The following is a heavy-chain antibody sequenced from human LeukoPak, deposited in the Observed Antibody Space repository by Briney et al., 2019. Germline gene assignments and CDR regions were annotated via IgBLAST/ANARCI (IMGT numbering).Heavy chain of an antibody. Sequence: GASVKVSCKASGYTFTGYYMHWVRQAPGQGLEWMGWINPNSGGTNYAQKFQGRVTMTRDTSISTAYMELSRLRSDDTAVYYCAGLPHFGVSRVLVGSPLGMDVWGKGTTVTVSS. J-gene: IGHJ6*04. D-gene: IGHD3-3*01. CDR2: INPNSGGT. V-gene: IGHV1-2*02. CDR3: AGLPHFGVSRVLVGSPLGMDV. CDR1: GYTFTGYY.